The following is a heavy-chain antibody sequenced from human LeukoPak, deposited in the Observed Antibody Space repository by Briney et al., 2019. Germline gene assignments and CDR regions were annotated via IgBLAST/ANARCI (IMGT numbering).Heavy chain of an antibody. V-gene: IGHV3-33*01. D-gene: IGHD4-11*01. CDR1: GFIYSHYG. Sequence: PGRSLRLPCAASGFIYSHYGMHWVRQAPGKGLEWVAVIWSDGSNRFYAGSVKGRFTISRDNSQNTLFLQMNSLRAEDTAMYYCARDAQRGFDYSNSLEYWGHGTLVTVSS. CDR2: IWSDGSNR. J-gene: IGHJ4*01. CDR3: ARDAQRGFDYSNSLEY.